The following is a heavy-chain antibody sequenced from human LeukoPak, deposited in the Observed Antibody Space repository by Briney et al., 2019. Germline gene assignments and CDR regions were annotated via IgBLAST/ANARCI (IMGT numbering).Heavy chain of an antibody. CDR3: ARVVYGVLTQLFDY. J-gene: IGHJ4*02. CDR1: GYIFTDYY. D-gene: IGHD1-1*01. Sequence: ASVKVSCKASGYIFTDYYMHWVRQAPGQGLEWMGWINPNSGGTNYAQKFQGRVTMTRDTSISTAYMDLRRLRSDDTAVYYCARVVYGVLTQLFDYWGQGTLVTVSS. V-gene: IGHV1-2*02. CDR2: INPNSGGT.